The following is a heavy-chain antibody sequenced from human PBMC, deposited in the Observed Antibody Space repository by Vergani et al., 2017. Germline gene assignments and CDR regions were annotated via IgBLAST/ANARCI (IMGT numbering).Heavy chain of an antibody. CDR3: AKETTLFGVVISVDAFDI. Sequence: EVQLLESGGGLVQPGGSLRLSCAASGFTFSSYAMSWVRQAPGKGLEWVSGISGSGGSTYYADSVKGRFTISRDNSKNTLYLQMNSLRVEDTAVYYCAKETTLFGVVISVDAFDIWGQGTMVTVSS. CDR1: GFTFSSYA. CDR2: ISGSGGST. J-gene: IGHJ3*02. D-gene: IGHD3-3*01. V-gene: IGHV3-23*01.